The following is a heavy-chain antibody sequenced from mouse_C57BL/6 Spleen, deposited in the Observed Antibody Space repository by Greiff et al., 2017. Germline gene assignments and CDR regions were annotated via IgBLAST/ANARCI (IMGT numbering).Heavy chain of an antibody. V-gene: IGHV2-5*01. CDR2: LWRGGST. Sequence: VQRVESGPGLVQPSQSLSITCTVSGFSLTSYGVHWVRQSPGKGLEWLGVLWRGGSTDYNAAFMSRLSITNDNSKSQVFFKMNSLQADDTAIYYCAKGGENVDYWGQGTTLTVSS. CDR3: AKGGENVDY. CDR1: GFSLTSYG. J-gene: IGHJ2*01.